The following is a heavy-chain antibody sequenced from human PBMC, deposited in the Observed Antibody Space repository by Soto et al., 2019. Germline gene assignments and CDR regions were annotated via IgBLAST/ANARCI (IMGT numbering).Heavy chain of an antibody. CDR1: GYTFSTWD. D-gene: IGHD6-13*01. V-gene: IGHV1-8*01. Sequence: QVQLVQSGAEVKKPGASVKVSCKASGYTFSTWDIDWVRLATGQGLEWMGSMNPNSGNTEYGQKFQGRVTMTRDTSISTFYMELSSLRSEDTAIYYCARTMGGIAAAGNDYWGQGTLVTVSS. J-gene: IGHJ4*02. CDR3: ARTMGGIAAAGNDY. CDR2: MNPNSGNT.